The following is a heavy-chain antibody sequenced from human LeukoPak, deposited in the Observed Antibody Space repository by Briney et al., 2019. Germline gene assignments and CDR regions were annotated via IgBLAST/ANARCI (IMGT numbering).Heavy chain of an antibody. Sequence: SETLSLTCAVYGGSFSGYYWSWIRQPPGKGLEWIGEINHSGSTNYNPSLKSRVTISVDTSKNQFSLKLSSVTAADTAVYYCAREGDIVATTNAFDIWGQGTMVTVSS. CDR3: AREGDIVATTNAFDI. CDR1: GGSFSGYY. D-gene: IGHD5-12*01. CDR2: INHSGST. V-gene: IGHV4-34*01. J-gene: IGHJ3*02.